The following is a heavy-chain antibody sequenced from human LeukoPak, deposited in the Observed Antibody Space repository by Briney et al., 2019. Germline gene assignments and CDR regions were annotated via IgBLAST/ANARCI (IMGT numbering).Heavy chain of an antibody. J-gene: IGHJ4*02. D-gene: IGHD5-24*01. V-gene: IGHV3-7*01. CDR3: ARRAWLDD. CDR2: IKEDGREK. Sequence: GGSLRLSCVASGFTFNTFPMTWVRQAPGKGLEWVANIKEDGREKNYVDSVKGRFTISRDNANNFLFLQMNSLRAEDTAVYFCARRAWLDDWGQGTLVTVSS. CDR1: GFTFNTFP.